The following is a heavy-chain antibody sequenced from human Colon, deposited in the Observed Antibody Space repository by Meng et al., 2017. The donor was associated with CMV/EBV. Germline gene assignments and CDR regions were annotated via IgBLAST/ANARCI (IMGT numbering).Heavy chain of an antibody. CDR1: GFTFSDYA. CDR2: ISGSGTST. Sequence: EVQLLESGGDLVQRGGSLRLSCAASGFTFSDYAMNWVRQAPGKGLEWVAGISGSGTSTDYADSVKGRLIVSRDNSKNILYLQLNSLRVDDTAIYWCAKHREPHYEFLTGYPLDYWGQGTLVTVSS. V-gene: IGHV3-23*01. CDR3: AKHREPHYEFLTGYPLDY. J-gene: IGHJ4*02. D-gene: IGHD3/OR15-3a*01.